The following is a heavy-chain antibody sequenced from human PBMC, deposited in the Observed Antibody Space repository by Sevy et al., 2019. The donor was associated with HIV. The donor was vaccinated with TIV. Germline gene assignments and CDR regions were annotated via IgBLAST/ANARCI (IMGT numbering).Heavy chain of an antibody. J-gene: IGHJ4*02. CDR2: ISYDGNIQ. CDR1: GLTFSTYG. D-gene: IGHD5-18*01. CDR3: AKDQGGYNYAPGY. Sequence: GGSLRLSCAASGLTFSTYGMHWVRQAPGNGLEWVAVISYDGNIQYYADSVKGRFTVSRDNSKNTLYLQMNSLRAEDSAVYYCAKDQGGYNYAPGYRGQGTLVTVSS. V-gene: IGHV3-30*18.